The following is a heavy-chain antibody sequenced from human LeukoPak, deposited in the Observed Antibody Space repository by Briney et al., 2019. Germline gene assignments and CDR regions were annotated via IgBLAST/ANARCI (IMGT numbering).Heavy chain of an antibody. CDR3: VRGLVGYCSGGAWDGTCFDY. D-gene: IGHD2-15*01. Sequence: PXGSLRLSCAASGFTFSSYWMSWVRQAPGKGLEWVAIIKQDGNQKNYVDSVKGRFTISRDNAKNSLYLQMNSLRAEDTAVYYCVRGLVGYCSGGAWDGTCFDYWGQGTLVSVSS. J-gene: IGHJ4*02. CDR1: GFTFSSYW. V-gene: IGHV3-7*03. CDR2: IKQDGNQK.